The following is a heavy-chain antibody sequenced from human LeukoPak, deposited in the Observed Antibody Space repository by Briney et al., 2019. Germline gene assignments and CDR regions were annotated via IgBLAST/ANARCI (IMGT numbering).Heavy chain of an antibody. D-gene: IGHD6-6*01. V-gene: IGHV4-59*01. CDR2: IYYSGST. CDR1: GGSISSNY. J-gene: IGHJ5*02. CDR3: ARGNMGAAARLWWFDP. Sequence: SETLSLTCTVSGGSISSNYRSWIRQPPGKGLEWIGYIYYSGSTNYNPSLKTRVTISVDTSKNQFSLKLSSVTAADTTVYYCARGNMGAAARLWWFDPWGQGTLVTVSS.